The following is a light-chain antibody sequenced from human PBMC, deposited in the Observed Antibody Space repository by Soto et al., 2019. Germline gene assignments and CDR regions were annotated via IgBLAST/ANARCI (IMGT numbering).Light chain of an antibody. CDR2: LAS. J-gene: IGKJ4*01. CDR3: MQVFRDSLS. Sequence: EIVMTQSPLSLAVTPGESASISCRSSESLQHSNGYNYLDWYVQRPGKSPQLLIYLASNRASGVPDRFSGSGSGRDFTLKISRVEPEDVGFYYCMQVFRDSLSFGGGTKVEIK. CDR1: ESLQHSNGYNY. V-gene: IGKV2-28*01.